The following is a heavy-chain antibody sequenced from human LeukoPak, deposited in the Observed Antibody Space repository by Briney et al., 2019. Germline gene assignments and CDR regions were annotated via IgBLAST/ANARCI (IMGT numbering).Heavy chain of an antibody. CDR3: ARDRQYSGSYSDY. Sequence: GGSLRLSCAASGFTFSNHNMNWVRQAPGKGLEWVSSISTSSSYIYYADSVKGRFTISRDNAKNSLYLQMNSLRAEDTAVFYCARDRQYSGSYSDYWGQGTLVTVSS. V-gene: IGHV3-21*01. J-gene: IGHJ4*02. CDR1: GFTFSNHN. D-gene: IGHD1-26*01. CDR2: ISTSSSYI.